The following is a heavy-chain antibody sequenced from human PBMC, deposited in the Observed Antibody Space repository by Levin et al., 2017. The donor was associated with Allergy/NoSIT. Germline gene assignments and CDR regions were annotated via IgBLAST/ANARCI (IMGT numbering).Heavy chain of an antibody. J-gene: IGHJ4*02. CDR3: AKDGTYYYDSSGYPFDY. CDR2: ISGSGGST. D-gene: IGHD3-22*01. V-gene: IGHV3-23*01. Sequence: GGSLRLSCAASGFTFSSYAMSWVRQAPGKGLEWVSAISGSGGSTYYADSVKGRFTISRDNSKNTLSLQMNSLRAEDTAVYYCAKDGTYYYDSSGYPFDYWGQGTLVTVSS. CDR1: GFTFSSYA.